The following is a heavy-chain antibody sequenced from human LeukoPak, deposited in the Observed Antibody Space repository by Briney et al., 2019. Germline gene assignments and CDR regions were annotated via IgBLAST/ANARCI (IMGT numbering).Heavy chain of an antibody. D-gene: IGHD3-3*01. CDR2: IGGRDDRT. CDR3: AKDPNPFYDFWSGYK. CDR1: GFTFTGHT. J-gene: IGHJ4*02. Sequence: GGSLRISCAASGFTFTGHTMTWLRQAPGKGLEWVSIIGGRDDRTYYADSVKGRFTISRDNSKNILYLQMNSLRAEDTAVYYCAKDPNPFYDFWSGYKWGQGTLVTVSS. V-gene: IGHV3-23*01.